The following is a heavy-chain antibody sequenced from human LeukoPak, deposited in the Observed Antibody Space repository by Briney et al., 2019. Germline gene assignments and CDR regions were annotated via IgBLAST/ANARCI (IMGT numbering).Heavy chain of an antibody. CDR3: ARVLTLGAFDI. V-gene: IGHV6-1*01. Sequence: SQTLSLTCAISGDSVSNNRATWIWIRQSPSRGLELLGRTYSRSKWYSDYAVSVKSRITIHPDTSKNDFSLHLNSVTPEDTAVYYCARVLTLGAFDIWGQGTMVTVSS. CDR2: TYSRSKWYS. CDR1: GDSVSNNRAT. J-gene: IGHJ3*02.